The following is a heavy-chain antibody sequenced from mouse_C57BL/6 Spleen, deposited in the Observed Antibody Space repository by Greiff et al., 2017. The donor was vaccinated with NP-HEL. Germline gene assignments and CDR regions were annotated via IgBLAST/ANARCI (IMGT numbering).Heavy chain of an antibody. D-gene: IGHD2-4*01. CDR3: ARRGELRNYLDY. Sequence: EVQLQQSGPELVKPGASVKIPCKASGYTFTDYNMDWVKQSHGKSLEWIGDINPNNGGTIYNQKFKGKATLTVDKSSSTAYMELRSLTSEDTAVYYCARRGELRNYLDYWGQGTTLTVSS. J-gene: IGHJ2*01. CDR2: INPNNGGT. V-gene: IGHV1-18*01. CDR1: GYTFTDYN.